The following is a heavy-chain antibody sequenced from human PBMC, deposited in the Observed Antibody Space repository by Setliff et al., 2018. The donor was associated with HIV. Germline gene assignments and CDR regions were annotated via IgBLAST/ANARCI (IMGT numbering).Heavy chain of an antibody. CDR3: ARDHGGKDY. Sequence: GESLTISCAASGFTFSSYWMSWVRQAPGKGLEWVANIKEDGSDKAYVDSVKGRFTISRDNAKNSLYLQMNSLRVDDTAVYYCARDHGGKDYWGQGTPVTVSS. CDR2: IKEDGSDK. V-gene: IGHV3-7*01. J-gene: IGHJ4*02. CDR1: GFTFSSYW.